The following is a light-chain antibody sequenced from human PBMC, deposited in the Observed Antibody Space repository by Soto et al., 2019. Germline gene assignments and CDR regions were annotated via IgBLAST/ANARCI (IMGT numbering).Light chain of an antibody. CDR2: DVS. V-gene: IGLV2-11*01. Sequence: QSALTQPRSVSGSPGQSVTISCTGTSSDVGGNNYVSWYQQHPGKAPKLMIYDVSKRPSGVPDRLSGSKSGNTASLTISGLQAEDEADYYCCSYAGSYTYVFGTGTKLTVL. CDR3: CSYAGSYTYV. J-gene: IGLJ1*01. CDR1: SSDVGGNNY.